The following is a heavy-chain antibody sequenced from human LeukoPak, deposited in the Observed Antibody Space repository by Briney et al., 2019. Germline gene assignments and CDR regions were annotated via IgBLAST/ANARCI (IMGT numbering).Heavy chain of an antibody. CDR1: GFTFSSYA. J-gene: IGHJ4*02. CDR3: ARDGYNYARLDY. V-gene: IGHV3-30-3*01. CDR2: ISYDGSNK. D-gene: IGHD5-24*01. Sequence: GGSLRLSCAASGFTFSSYAMHLVRQAPGKGLEWVAVISYDGSNKYYADSVKGRFTISRDNSKNTLYLQMNSLRAEDTAVYYCARDGYNYARLDYWGQGTLVTVSS.